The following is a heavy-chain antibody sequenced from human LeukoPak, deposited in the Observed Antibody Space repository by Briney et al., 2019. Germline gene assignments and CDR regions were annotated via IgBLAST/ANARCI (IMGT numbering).Heavy chain of an antibody. CDR1: GFTFSSYA. V-gene: IGHV3-23*01. CDR3: AKRGHDFWSGYYNDYYYGMDV. D-gene: IGHD3-3*01. CDR2: ISGSGGST. Sequence: GGSLRLSSAASGFTFSSYAMSWVRQAPGKGLEWVSAISGSGGSTYYADTVKGRFTISRDNSKNTLYLQMNSLRAEDMAVYYCAKRGHDFWSGYYNDYYYGMDVWGQGTTVTVSS. J-gene: IGHJ6*02.